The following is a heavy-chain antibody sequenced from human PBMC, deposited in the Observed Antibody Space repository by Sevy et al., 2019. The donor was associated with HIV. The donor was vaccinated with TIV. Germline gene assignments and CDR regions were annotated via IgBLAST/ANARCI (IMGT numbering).Heavy chain of an antibody. J-gene: IGHJ3*01. V-gene: IGHV4-30-2*01. Sequence: SETLSLTCAVSGGSISSGSYSWNWIRQPPGKGLEWIGYIFHTGNTYYNPSLKGRVTISVDRSRNQFSLDLTSVTAADTAVYYCARDGGTGTTPGCFDFWGQGTLVTVSS. CDR2: IFHTGNT. CDR3: ARDGGTGTTPGCFDF. CDR1: GGSISSGSYS. D-gene: IGHD4-17*01.